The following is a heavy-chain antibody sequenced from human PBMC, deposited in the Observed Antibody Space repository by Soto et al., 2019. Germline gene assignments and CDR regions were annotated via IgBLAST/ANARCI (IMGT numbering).Heavy chain of an antibody. CDR2: ISAYNGNT. V-gene: IGHV1-18*01. Sequence: ASVKVSCKASGYTFTSYGISWVRQAPGQGLEWMGWISAYNGNTNYAQKLQGRVTMTTDTSTSTAYMELRSLRSDDTAVYYCARDRAYYDFWSGFEQQLAYFDYWGQGTLVTVSS. D-gene: IGHD3-3*01. J-gene: IGHJ4*02. CDR1: GYTFTSYG. CDR3: ARDRAYYDFWSGFEQQLAYFDY.